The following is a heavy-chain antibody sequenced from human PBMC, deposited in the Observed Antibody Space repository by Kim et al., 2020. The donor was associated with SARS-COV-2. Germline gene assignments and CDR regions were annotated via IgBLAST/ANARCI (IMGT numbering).Heavy chain of an antibody. CDR2: IYYSGST. V-gene: IGHV4-39*07. CDR3: TRESPSRNPYTGPYYFDN. J-gene: IGHJ4*02. CDR1: GGYITSRSHY. D-gene: IGHD1-26*01. Sequence: SETLSLTCTVSGGYITSRSHYWGWVRQPPGKGLEWIGSIYYSGSTYYTPSLESRVTISVDMSKKQFSLKLASVTAADTAFYYCTRESPSRNPYTGPYYFDNWGQGTLGTVSS.